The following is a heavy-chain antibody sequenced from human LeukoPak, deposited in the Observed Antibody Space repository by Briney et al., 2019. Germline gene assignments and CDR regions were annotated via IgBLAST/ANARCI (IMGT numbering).Heavy chain of an antibody. V-gene: IGHV3-30*04. J-gene: IGHJ4*02. Sequence: GRSLRLSCAASGFTFSSYAMHWVRQAPGKGLEWVAVISYDGSNKYYADSVRGRFTISRDDPKNTLYLQMNSLRAEDTAVYYCARNGAVAWYYFDYWGQGTLVTVSS. CDR1: GFTFSSYA. D-gene: IGHD6-19*01. CDR2: ISYDGSNK. CDR3: ARNGAVAWYYFDY.